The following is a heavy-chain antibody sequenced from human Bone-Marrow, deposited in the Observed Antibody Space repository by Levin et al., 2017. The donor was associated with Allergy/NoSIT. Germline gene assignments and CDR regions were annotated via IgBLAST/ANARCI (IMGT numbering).Heavy chain of an antibody. V-gene: IGHV1-8*01. Sequence: GGSLRLSCKASGYTLTSYDINWVRQATGQGLEWMGWMNPNSGNTGYAQKFQGRVTMTRNTSISTAYMELSSLRSEDTAVYYCATCTNANYYGMDVWGQGTTVTVSS. D-gene: IGHD2-8*01. J-gene: IGHJ6*02. CDR2: MNPNSGNT. CDR3: ATCTNANYYGMDV. CDR1: GYTLTSYD.